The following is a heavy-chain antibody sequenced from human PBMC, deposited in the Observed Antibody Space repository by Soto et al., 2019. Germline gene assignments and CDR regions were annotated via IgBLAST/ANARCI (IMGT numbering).Heavy chain of an antibody. Sequence: QVQLQQWGAGLLKPSETLSLTCAVYGGSFSGYYWSWIRQPPGKGLEWIGEINHSGSTNYNPSLKRRVTISVDTSKNQFSLKLSSVTAADTAVYYCARFQYDYVWGSYRPAFFDYWGQGTLVTVSS. CDR1: GGSFSGYY. CDR2: INHSGST. V-gene: IGHV4-34*01. J-gene: IGHJ4*02. CDR3: ARFQYDYVWGSYRPAFFDY. D-gene: IGHD3-16*02.